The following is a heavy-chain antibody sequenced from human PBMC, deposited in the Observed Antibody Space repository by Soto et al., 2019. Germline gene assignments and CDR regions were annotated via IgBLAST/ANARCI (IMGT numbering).Heavy chain of an antibody. V-gene: IGHV1-46*01. CDR1: GYTFTSYY. J-gene: IGHJ3*02. CDR2: INPSGGST. CDR3: ARDQLRFLEWLGPRYDAFAI. D-gene: IGHD3-3*01. Sequence: ASVKVSCKASGYTFTSYYMHWVRQAPGQGLEWMGIINPSGGSTSYAQKFQGRVTMTRDTSTSTAYMELSSLRSEDTAVYYCARDQLRFLEWLGPRYDAFAIWGQGSIVTVSS.